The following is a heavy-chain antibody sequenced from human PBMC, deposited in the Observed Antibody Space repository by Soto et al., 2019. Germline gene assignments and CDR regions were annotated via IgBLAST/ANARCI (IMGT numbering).Heavy chain of an antibody. V-gene: IGHV3-11*05. J-gene: IGHJ5*02. Sequence: QVQLVESGGGLVQPGGSLRLSCAASGFTFSDYYMSWIRQAPGKGLEWVSYISSSSSYTNYADSVKGRFTISRDNAKNSLYLQMNSLRAEDTAVYYCARVHSSSWYADWFDPWGQGTLVTVSS. D-gene: IGHD6-13*01. CDR1: GFTFSDYY. CDR2: ISSSSSYT. CDR3: ARVHSSSWYADWFDP.